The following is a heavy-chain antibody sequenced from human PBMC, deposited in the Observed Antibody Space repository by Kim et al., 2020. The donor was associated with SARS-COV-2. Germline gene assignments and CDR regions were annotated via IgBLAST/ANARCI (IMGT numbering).Heavy chain of an antibody. Sequence: ASVKVSCKASGYSFTSSHDINWVRQATGQGLEWMAWMNPSSGNTGFAPKFRGRLTLTTDTSISTAYMELNSLTSEDTAVYYCAKGVEALTWCQGTTVTVS. CDR1: GYSFTSSHD. V-gene: IGHV1-8*01. CDR2: MNPSSGNT. J-gene: IGHJ6*02. CDR3: AKGVEALT.